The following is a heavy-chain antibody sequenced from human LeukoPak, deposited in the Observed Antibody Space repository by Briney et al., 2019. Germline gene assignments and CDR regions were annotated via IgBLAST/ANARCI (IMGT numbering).Heavy chain of an antibody. D-gene: IGHD5-18*01. CDR1: GGSFSGYY. Sequence: SETLSLTCAVYGGSFSGYYWSWIRQPPGKGLEWIGEINHSGSTNYNPSLKSRVTISVDTSKNQFSLKLSSVTAADTAVYYCARGPYCCYSYGTRPRNYYYYYMDVWGKGTTVTVSS. V-gene: IGHV4-34*01. CDR2: INHSGST. J-gene: IGHJ6*03. CDR3: ARGPYCCYSYGTRPRNYYYYYMDV.